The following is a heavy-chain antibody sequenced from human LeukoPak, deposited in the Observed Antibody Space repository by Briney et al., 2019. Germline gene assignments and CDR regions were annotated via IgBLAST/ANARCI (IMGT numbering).Heavy chain of an antibody. CDR1: GFTVSSYW. Sequence: GGSLRLSCAASGFTVSSYWMSWVRQAPGKGLEWVANIKEDESEKYYVDSVKGRFTISRDSAKNSLYLQMNSLRAEDTAAYYCAREVLGGVFNGWGQGTLVTVSS. CDR2: IKEDESEK. V-gene: IGHV3-7*04. CDR3: AREVLGGVFNG. J-gene: IGHJ4*02. D-gene: IGHD3-16*01.